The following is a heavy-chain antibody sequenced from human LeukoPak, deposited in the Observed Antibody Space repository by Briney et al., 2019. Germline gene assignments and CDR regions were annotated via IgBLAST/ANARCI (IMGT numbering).Heavy chain of an antibody. V-gene: IGHV3-21*01. Sequence: GGSLRLSCAASGFTFSSYSMNWVRQAPGKGLEWVSSISSSSSYIYYADSVKGRFTISRDNAKNSLYLQMNSLRAEGTAVYYCARDCSGGSCSDYWGQGTLVTVSS. CDR2: ISSSSSYI. J-gene: IGHJ4*02. CDR3: ARDCSGGSCSDY. D-gene: IGHD2-15*01. CDR1: GFTFSSYS.